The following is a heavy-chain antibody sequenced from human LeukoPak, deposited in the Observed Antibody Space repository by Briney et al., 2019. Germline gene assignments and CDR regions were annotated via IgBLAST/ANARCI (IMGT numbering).Heavy chain of an antibody. J-gene: IGHJ4*02. CDR3: ARKKLVARGYFDF. V-gene: IGHV4-39*01. Sequence: PSATLSLTCTVSGDSISNSGYYWDWIRQSPGKGLEWIGSINHSGTTYYEPSLKSRVTISVAASTNQFPLKLSTVRAADTITYYCARKKLVARGYFDFWGRGIPVTVSS. D-gene: IGHD6-13*01. CDR2: INHSGTT. CDR1: GDSISNSGYY.